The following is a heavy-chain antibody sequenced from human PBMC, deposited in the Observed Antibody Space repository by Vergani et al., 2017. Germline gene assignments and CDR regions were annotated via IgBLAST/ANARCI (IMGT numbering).Heavy chain of an antibody. CDR3: ARHCRGVTGTEYYFDY. V-gene: IGHV1-18*04. J-gene: IGHJ4*02. CDR2: ISAYNGNT. CDR1: GYTFTSYA. D-gene: IGHD1-20*01. Sequence: QVQLVQSGAEVKKPGASVKVSCKAFGYTFTSYAISWVRQAPGQGLEWLGWISAYNGNTNYAQKLQGRATMTTDTSTSTAYMELRGLRSDDTAVYYCARHCRGVTGTEYYFDYWGQGTLVTVSS.